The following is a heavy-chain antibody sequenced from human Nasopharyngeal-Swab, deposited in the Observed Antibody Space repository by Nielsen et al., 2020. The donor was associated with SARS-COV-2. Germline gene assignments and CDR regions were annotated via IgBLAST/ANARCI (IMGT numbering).Heavy chain of an antibody. J-gene: IGHJ4*02. CDR3: ARGIVGAIDY. V-gene: IGHV3-53*01. CDR1: GFTVSSNY. CDR2: IYSGGST. Sequence: GESLKISCAASGFTVSSNYMSWVRQAPGKGLEWVSVIYSGGSTYYADSVKGRFTISRDNSKNTLYLQMNSLRAEDTAVYYCARGIVGAIDYWGQGTLVTVSP. D-gene: IGHD1-26*01.